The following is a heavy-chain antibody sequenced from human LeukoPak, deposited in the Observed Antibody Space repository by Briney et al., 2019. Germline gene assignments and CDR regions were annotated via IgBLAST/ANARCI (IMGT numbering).Heavy chain of an antibody. CDR2: ISYDGSNK. V-gene: IGHV3-30-3*01. J-gene: IGHJ4*02. CDR3: ARERSYYDFWSGYLYYFDY. Sequence: GKSLRLSCVASGFTFSDYVTHWVRQAPGKGLEWVAVISYDGSNKYYADSVKGRFTISRDNSKNTLYLQMNSLRAEDTAVYYCARERSYYDFWSGYLYYFDYWGQGTLVTVSS. D-gene: IGHD3-3*01. CDR1: GFTFSDYV.